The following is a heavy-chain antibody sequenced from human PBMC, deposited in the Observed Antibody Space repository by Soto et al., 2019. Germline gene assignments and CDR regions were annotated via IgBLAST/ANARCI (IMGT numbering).Heavy chain of an antibody. CDR2: MYNTGST. V-gene: IGHV4-59*01. Sequence: QVRLQESGPGLVKPSETLSLTCTASGGSISSYYWGWIRQPPGKGLAWIGYMYNTGSTIYNPSLKSRVTIAADTAKNQCSRKLNAVTAADTAVEYCARDLWGYCGADCYPLDVWGQGTTVTVSS. D-gene: IGHD2-21*02. CDR1: GGSISSYY. CDR3: ARDLWGYCGADCYPLDV. J-gene: IGHJ6*02.